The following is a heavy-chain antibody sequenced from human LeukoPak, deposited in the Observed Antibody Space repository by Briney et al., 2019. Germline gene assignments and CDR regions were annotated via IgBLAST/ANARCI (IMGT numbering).Heavy chain of an antibody. V-gene: IGHV3-21*01. CDR1: GFTFSSYS. J-gene: IGHJ4*02. D-gene: IGHD3-16*01. CDR3: ASEGGGATGSDY. Sequence: PGGSLRLSCAASGFTFSSYSMNWVRQAPGKGLEWVSSISSSSSYIYYADSVKGRFTISRDNAKNSLYLQMNSLRAEDTAVYYCASEGGGATGSDYWGQGTLVTVSS. CDR2: ISSSSSYI.